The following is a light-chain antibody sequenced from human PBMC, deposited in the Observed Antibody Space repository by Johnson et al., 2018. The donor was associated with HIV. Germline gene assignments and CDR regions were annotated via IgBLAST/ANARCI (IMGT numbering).Light chain of an antibody. J-gene: IGLJ1*01. CDR3: GTWDSSLSIYV. Sequence: QSVLTQPPSVSAAPGQKVTISCSGSSSNIGNNYVSWYQQFPGTAPKLLIYENNKRPSGIPDRFYGSKSGTSATLGITGLQTGDEADYYCGTWDSSLSIYVFGIGTKVTVL. V-gene: IGLV1-51*02. CDR2: ENN. CDR1: SSNIGNNY.